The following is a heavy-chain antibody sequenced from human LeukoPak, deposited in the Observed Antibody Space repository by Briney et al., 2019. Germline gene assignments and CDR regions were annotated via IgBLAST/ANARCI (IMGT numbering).Heavy chain of an antibody. Sequence: GGSLRLSCAVSGFTFSNYDMNWVRQAPGKGLEWVSSISSGSSYIYYTDSVKGRFTISRDNAKNSLYLQMNSLRAEDTAVYYCAREDASAFDIWGQGTMVTVSS. J-gene: IGHJ3*02. CDR2: ISSGSSYI. V-gene: IGHV3-21*01. CDR1: GFTFSNYD. D-gene: IGHD2-2*01. CDR3: AREDASAFDI.